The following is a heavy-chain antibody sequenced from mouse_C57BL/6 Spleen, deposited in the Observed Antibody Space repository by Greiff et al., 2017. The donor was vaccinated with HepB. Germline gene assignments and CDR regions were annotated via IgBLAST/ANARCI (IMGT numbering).Heavy chain of an antibody. CDR1: GYAFTNYL. CDR3: VRADYYYGSSEFAY. Sequence: QVQLKESGAELVRPGTSVKVSCKASGYAFTNYLIEWVKQRPGQGLEWVGVINPGSGGTNYNEKFKGKATLTADKSSSTAYMQLSSLTSEDSAVYFCVRADYYYGSSEFAYWGQGTLVTVSA. V-gene: IGHV1-54*01. CDR2: INPGSGGT. D-gene: IGHD1-1*01. J-gene: IGHJ3*01.